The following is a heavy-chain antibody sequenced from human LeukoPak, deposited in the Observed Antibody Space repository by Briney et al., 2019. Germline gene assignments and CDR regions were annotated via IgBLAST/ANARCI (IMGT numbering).Heavy chain of an antibody. V-gene: IGHV3-23*01. CDR1: GFTFSSYA. D-gene: IGHD3-22*01. CDR2: ISGSGGST. Sequence: GGSLRLSCAASGFTFSSYAMSWVRQAPGKGLEWVSAISGSGGSTYYADSVKGRFTISRDNSKNTLYLQMNSLRAEDTAVYYCAKSPTARYYDSSGYYYYYYMDVWGKGTTVTVPS. CDR3: AKSPTARYYDSSGYYYYYYMDV. J-gene: IGHJ6*03.